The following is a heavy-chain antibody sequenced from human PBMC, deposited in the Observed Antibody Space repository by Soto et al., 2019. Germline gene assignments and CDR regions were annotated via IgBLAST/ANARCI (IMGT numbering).Heavy chain of an antibody. CDR1: GYTFTSYY. CDR2: INPSGGST. J-gene: IGHJ5*02. V-gene: IGHV1-46*01. CDR3: ARDLVVVTAINPAYNWFDP. Sequence: EASVKVSCKASGYTFTSYYMHWVRQAPGQGLEWMGIINPSGGSTSYAQKFQGRVTMTRDTSTSTVYMELSSMRSEDTTVYYCARDLVVVTAINPAYNWFDPWGQGTLVTVSS. D-gene: IGHD2-21*02.